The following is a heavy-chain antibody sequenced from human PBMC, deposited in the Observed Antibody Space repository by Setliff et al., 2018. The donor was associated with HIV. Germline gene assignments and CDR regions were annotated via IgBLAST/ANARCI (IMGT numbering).Heavy chain of an antibody. Sequence: SVKVSCKASGGTFNNYAINWVRQAPGQGLEWMGGIIPMFGTPNYAQKFQGRVTITADESTGTAYMELSSLRSEDAAVYYCARGRPTGYFDCWGQGTLVTVSS. J-gene: IGHJ4*02. CDR2: IIPMFGTP. V-gene: IGHV1-69*13. CDR1: GGTFNNYA. D-gene: IGHD1-1*01. CDR3: ARGRPTGYFDC.